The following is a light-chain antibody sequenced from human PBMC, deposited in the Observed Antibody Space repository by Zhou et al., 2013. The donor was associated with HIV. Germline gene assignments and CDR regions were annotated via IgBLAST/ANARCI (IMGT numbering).Light chain of an antibody. CDR2: GAS. CDR3: QHYNNWPPIT. V-gene: IGKV3-15*01. CDR1: QSISSN. J-gene: IGKJ5*01. Sequence: EIVMTQSPASLSVSPGERATLSCRASQSISSNVAWYQQKPGQAPRLLVYGASTRATGIPARFSGSGSGTEFTLTISSMQSEDVAVYYCQHYNNWPPITFGQGTRLEIK.